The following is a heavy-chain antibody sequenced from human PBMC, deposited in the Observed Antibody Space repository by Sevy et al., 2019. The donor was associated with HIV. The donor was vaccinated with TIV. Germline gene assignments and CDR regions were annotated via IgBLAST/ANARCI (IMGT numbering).Heavy chain of an antibody. J-gene: IGHJ4*02. V-gene: IGHV3-30-3*01. D-gene: IGHD2-21*02. CDR2: ISHDGNYK. CDR1: GFTFSNYD. Sequence: GGSLRLSCAASGFTFSNYDMHWVRQAPGKGLEWVAVISHDGNYKNYADSGKVRFTISRDDFKNTLYLQMSSLRPEDTAVYFCARLFSCGGDCYYLDYWGQGALVTVSS. CDR3: ARLFSCGGDCYYLDY.